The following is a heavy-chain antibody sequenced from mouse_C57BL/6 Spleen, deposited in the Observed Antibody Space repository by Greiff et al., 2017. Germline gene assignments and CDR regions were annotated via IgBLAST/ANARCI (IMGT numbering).Heavy chain of an antibody. V-gene: IGHV1-69*01. CDR2: LDPSDSYT. Sequence: QVQLQQPGAELVMPGASVKLSCKASGYTFTSYWMHWVKQRPGQGLEWIGELDPSDSYTNYNQKFKGKSTLTVDKSSSTAYMQLSSLTSEGSAVYYCARGELGPYYFDYWGQGTTLTGSS. CDR3: ARGELGPYYFDY. J-gene: IGHJ2*01. CDR1: GYTFTSYW. D-gene: IGHD4-1*01.